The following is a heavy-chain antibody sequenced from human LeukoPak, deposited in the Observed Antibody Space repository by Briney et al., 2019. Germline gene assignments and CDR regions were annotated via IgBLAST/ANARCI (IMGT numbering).Heavy chain of an antibody. D-gene: IGHD3-16*01. Sequence: ASVKVSCKASGYTFTSYYIHWVRQAPGEGLEWMGIINPSGGSTSYAQKLQGRVTITADESTSTAYMELSSLRSEDTAVYYCARVGGDYYYYMDVWGKGTTVTISS. CDR2: INPSGGST. J-gene: IGHJ6*03. CDR1: GYTFTSYY. V-gene: IGHV1-46*01. CDR3: ARVGGDYYYYMDV.